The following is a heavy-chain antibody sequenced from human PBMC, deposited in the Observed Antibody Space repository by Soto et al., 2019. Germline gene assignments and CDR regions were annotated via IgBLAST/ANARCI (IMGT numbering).Heavy chain of an antibody. CDR3: ARGWGCSSGSCYFTS. V-gene: IGHV3-48*04. CDR1: GFTFGSYS. D-gene: IGHD2-15*01. Sequence: DVQLVESGGGLVQPGGSLTLSCAASGFTFGSYSMNWVRQAPGKGLEWVSYISSTSSAIWYADSLEGRFIISRDNAENALYLQMPSLRAEDTAVYFCARGWGCSSGSCYFTSWCQGTLVTVSS. CDR2: ISSTSSAI. J-gene: IGHJ5*02.